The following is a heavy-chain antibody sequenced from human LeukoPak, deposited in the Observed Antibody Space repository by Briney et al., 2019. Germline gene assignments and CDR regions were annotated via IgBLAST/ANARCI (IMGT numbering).Heavy chain of an antibody. V-gene: IGHV3-74*01. D-gene: IGHD3-10*01. J-gene: IGHJ4*02. CDR1: GFTFSNYW. CDR3: ARDLVYGSGSCGH. Sequence: PGGSLRLSCAASGFTFSNYWMQWVRQAPGKGLVWVSRTNGEGDTSYADSVKGRFTISRDNAKNTVHLQMNSLRAEDTAVYYCARDLVYGSGSCGHWGQGTLVTVSS. CDR2: TNGEGDT.